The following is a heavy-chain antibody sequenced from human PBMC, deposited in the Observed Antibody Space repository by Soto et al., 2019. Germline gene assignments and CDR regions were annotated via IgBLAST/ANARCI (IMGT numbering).Heavy chain of an antibody. CDR2: IYYSGST. CDR3: ARGNTYYYDSSGYAFDY. CDR1: GGSISSGDYY. Sequence: SETLSLTCTVSGGSISSGDYYWSWIRHPPGKGLEWIGYIYYSGSTHYNPSLKSRVTISVDTSKNQFSLKLSSVTAADTAVYYGARGNTYYYDSSGYAFDYWGQGTLVTVS. D-gene: IGHD3-22*01. V-gene: IGHV4-30-4*01. J-gene: IGHJ4*02.